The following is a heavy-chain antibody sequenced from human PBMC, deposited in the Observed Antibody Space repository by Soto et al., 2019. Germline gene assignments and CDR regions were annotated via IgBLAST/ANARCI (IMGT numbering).Heavy chain of an antibody. V-gene: IGHV3-74*01. J-gene: IGHJ1*01. CDR1: GFTFSSYW. CDR3: ARLPTKRPQN. D-gene: IGHD2-8*01. CDR2: ISNDGSST. Sequence: EVQLVESGGGLVQPGGSLRLSCVASGFTFSSYWMHWVRQAPGKGLVWVSSISNDGSSTSYADPVKGRFTISRDNAKNTLYLQMNSLRAEDTAVYYCARLPTKRPQNWGQGTLVIVSP.